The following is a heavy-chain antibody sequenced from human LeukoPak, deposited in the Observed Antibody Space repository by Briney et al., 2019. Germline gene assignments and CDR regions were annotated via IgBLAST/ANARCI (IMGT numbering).Heavy chain of an antibody. V-gene: IGHV3-74*01. CDR3: AGLSAGVAC. J-gene: IGHJ4*02. Sequence: PGGSLRLSCAASGFTFGSYWMHWVRQVPGKGLVWVSCINSDGSNTIYADSVKGRFTISRDNAKNTLYLQMNSLRAEDAAVYYCAGLSAGVACWGQGTLVTVSS. CDR2: INSDGSNT. D-gene: IGHD3-3*01. CDR1: GFTFGSYW.